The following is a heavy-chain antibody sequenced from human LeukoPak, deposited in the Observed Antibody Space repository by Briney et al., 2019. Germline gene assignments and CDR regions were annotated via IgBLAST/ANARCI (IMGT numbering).Heavy chain of an antibody. Sequence: ASVKVSCKASGYTFTSYDINWVRQATGQGLEWMGWMNPNSGNTGYAQKFQGRVTITTDESTSTAYMELSSLRSEDTAVYYCARGPRGDGDRRDYWGQGTLVTVSS. J-gene: IGHJ4*02. CDR1: GYTFTSYD. CDR2: MNPNSGNT. D-gene: IGHD2-21*02. CDR3: ARGPRGDGDRRDY. V-gene: IGHV1-8*01.